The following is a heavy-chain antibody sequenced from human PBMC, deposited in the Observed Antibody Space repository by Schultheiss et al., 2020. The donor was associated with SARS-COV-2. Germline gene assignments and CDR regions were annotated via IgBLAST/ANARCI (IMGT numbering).Heavy chain of an antibody. CDR2: IYTSGST. Sequence: SQTLSLTCTVSGGSISSYYWSWIRQPAGKGLEWIGRIYTSGSTYYNPSLKSRVTISVDTSKNQFSLKLSSVTAADTAVYYCASRRLRLGELSLYGNDYWGQGTLVTVSS. V-gene: IGHV4-4*07. CDR3: ASRRLRLGELSLYGNDY. CDR1: GGSISSYY. D-gene: IGHD3-16*02. J-gene: IGHJ4*02.